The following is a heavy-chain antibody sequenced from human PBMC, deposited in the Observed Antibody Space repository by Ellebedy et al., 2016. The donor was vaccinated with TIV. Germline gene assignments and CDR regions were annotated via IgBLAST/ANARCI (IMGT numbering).Heavy chain of an antibody. Sequence: GESLKISCAASGFTFDDYGMHWVRQAPGKGLEWVAVITYDGSNQHYADSVKGRFTISRDSSKNTLHLEMTSLRVEDTAMYYCARDEAEVGATFFGYWGQGTLVTVSS. D-gene: IGHD1-26*01. J-gene: IGHJ4*02. CDR2: ITYDGSNQ. CDR3: ARDEAEVGATFFGY. V-gene: IGHV3-30*03. CDR1: GFTFDDYG.